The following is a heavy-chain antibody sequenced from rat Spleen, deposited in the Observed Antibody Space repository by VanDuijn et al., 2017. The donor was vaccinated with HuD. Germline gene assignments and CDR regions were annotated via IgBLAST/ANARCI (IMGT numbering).Heavy chain of an antibody. CDR3: TRSGNYALDA. Sequence: EVQLVESDGGLVQPGRSLKLSCAASGFTFSDYDMAWVRQAPTKGLEWVASISPSGSITYYRDSVRGRFTVSRDNAKSTLYLQMNSLRSEDTATYYCTRSGNYALDAWGQGASVTVSS. D-gene: IGHD1-11*01. J-gene: IGHJ4*01. CDR2: ISPSGSIT. CDR1: GFTFSDYD. V-gene: IGHV5S23*01.